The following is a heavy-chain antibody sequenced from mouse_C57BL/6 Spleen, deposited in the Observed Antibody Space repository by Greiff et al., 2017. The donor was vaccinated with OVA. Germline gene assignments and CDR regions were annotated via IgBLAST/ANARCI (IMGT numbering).Heavy chain of an antibody. V-gene: IGHV1-76*01. Sequence: VQLQQSGAELVRPGASVKLSCKASGYTFTDYYINWVKQRPGQGLEWIARIYPGSGNTYYNEKFKGKATLTAEKSSSTAYMQLSSLTSEDSAVYFCARDGVTSSWFAYWGQGTLVTVSA. CDR1: GYTFTDYY. CDR3: ARDGVTSSWFAY. D-gene: IGHD2-2*01. CDR2: IYPGSGNT. J-gene: IGHJ3*01.